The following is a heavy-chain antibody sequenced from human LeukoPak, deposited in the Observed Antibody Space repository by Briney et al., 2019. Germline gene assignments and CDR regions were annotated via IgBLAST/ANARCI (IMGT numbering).Heavy chain of an antibody. Sequence: KPSETLSLTCGVSGDSITGYYWGWIRQPPGKGLEWIGNIYYTGNTYYNSSLKNRVTISLDTSKNQFSLKVISMTAADTAAYYCTKSDGYGLIRICGRGTMVTVSS. CDR3: TKSDGYGLIRI. V-gene: IGHV4-38-2*01. J-gene: IGHJ3*02. D-gene: IGHD3-10*01. CDR1: GDSITGYY. CDR2: IYYTGNT.